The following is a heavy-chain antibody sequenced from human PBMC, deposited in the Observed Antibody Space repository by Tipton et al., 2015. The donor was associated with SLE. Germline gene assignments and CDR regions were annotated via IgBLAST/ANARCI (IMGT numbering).Heavy chain of an antibody. CDR1: GGSISSHY. V-gene: IGHV4-59*11. CDR3: ARARWHFDSSPYEHQGGFDI. Sequence: TLSLTCTVSGGSISSHYWSWIRQPPGKGLEWIGYTSDSGDTNYNPSLKSRLTISIDTSTNHFSLTLSSVTAADTAVYYCARARWHFDSSPYEHQGGFDIWGQGTLISVSS. D-gene: IGHD3-22*01. J-gene: IGHJ3*02. CDR2: TSDSGDT.